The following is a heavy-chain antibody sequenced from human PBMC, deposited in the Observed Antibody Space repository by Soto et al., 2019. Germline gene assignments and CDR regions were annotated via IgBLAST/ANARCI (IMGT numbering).Heavy chain of an antibody. CDR3: AKVDLPHFLEWLLPGGTFAI. V-gene: IGHV3-23*01. CDR2: IGDSGGMT. J-gene: IGHJ3*02. D-gene: IGHD3-3*01. Sequence: EVQLLESGGGLVQPGGSLRLSCAVSGFTFSRHAMSWVRQAPGKGLEWVATIGDSGGMTYYADSVKGRFTISRDNSRNTLCLQMNSLVAEDTDVYYCAKVDLPHFLEWLLPGGTFAIWGRGTMVTVSS. CDR1: GFTFSRHA.